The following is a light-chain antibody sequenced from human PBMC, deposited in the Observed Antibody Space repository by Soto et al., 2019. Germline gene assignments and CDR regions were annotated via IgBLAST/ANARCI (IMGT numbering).Light chain of an antibody. V-gene: IGKV1-5*01. CDR1: QTINNW. CDR2: HAS. CDR3: QHYDSYPWT. J-gene: IGKJ1*01. Sequence: DIQMTQSPSTLSASIGDRVTITCRASQTINNWLAWYQQKPGKAPNLLIYHASNLETGVPSRFSGSAFGTEFTLTISRLQHDDFATYYCQHYDSYPWTFGQGTKVEIK.